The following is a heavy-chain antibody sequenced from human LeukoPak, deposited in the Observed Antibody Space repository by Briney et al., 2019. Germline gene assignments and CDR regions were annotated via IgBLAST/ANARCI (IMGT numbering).Heavy chain of an antibody. Sequence: GGSLRLSCAASGFTFSGSAMHWVRQASGKGLEWVGRIRSIANSYATAYAASVKGRFTISRDDSKNTAYLQMNSLKTEDTAVYYCTRLFIAAGANWFDPWGQGTLVTVSS. V-gene: IGHV3-73*01. CDR2: IRSIANSYAT. CDR3: TRLFIAAGANWFDP. D-gene: IGHD6-13*01. J-gene: IGHJ5*02. CDR1: GFTFSGSA.